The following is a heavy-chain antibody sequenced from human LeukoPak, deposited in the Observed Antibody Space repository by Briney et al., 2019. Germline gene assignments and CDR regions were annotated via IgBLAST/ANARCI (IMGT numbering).Heavy chain of an antibody. CDR2: ISSSSYI. Sequence: GGSLRLSCAASGFTFSSYSMNWVRQAPGKGLGWVSSISSSSYIYYADSVKGRFTISRDNAKNSLYLQMNSLRAEDTAVYYCARDLKSAVTTVDYWGQGTLVTVSS. V-gene: IGHV3-21*01. D-gene: IGHD4-17*01. CDR1: GFTFSSYS. CDR3: ARDLKSAVTTVDY. J-gene: IGHJ4*02.